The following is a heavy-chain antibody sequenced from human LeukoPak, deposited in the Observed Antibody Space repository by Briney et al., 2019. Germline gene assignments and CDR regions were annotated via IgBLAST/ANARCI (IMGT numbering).Heavy chain of an antibody. CDR2: ISSSSGYV. CDR1: GFTLSSYS. CDR3: ARFPEGSNTWSIDF. J-gene: IGHJ4*02. Sequence: GGSLRLSCVASGFTLSSYSMNWVRQAPGKGLEWVSSISSSSGYVFYADSMKGRFTVSRDNSKNSLYLQMNSLRAEDTAVHYCARFPEGSNTWSIDFWGQGTLVTVSS. V-gene: IGHV3-21*01. D-gene: IGHD2-15*01.